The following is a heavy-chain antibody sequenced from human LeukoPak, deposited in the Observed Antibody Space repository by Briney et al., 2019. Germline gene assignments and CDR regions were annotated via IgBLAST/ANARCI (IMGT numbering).Heavy chain of an antibody. CDR3: AKGGHSGYFNGGMAV. CDR1: GFTFDDYP. V-gene: IGHV3-9*01. D-gene: IGHD3-22*01. Sequence: GGSLRLSCAASGFTFDDYPLHWVRQAPGKGLEWVSGINWNSGNIGYADSVKGRFTISRDNARSSLSLQLNSLRPEDTALYYCAKGGHSGYFNGGMAVWGRGTTVTVSS. J-gene: IGHJ6*02. CDR2: INWNSGNI.